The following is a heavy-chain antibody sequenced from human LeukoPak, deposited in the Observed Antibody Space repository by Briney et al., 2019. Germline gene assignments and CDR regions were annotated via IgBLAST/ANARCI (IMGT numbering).Heavy chain of an antibody. CDR3: ARKGIKQWLAPGRAFDI. CDR1: GGSFSGYY. J-gene: IGHJ3*02. CDR2: INHSGST. V-gene: IGHV4-34*01. D-gene: IGHD6-19*01. Sequence: SETLSLTCAVYGGSFSGYYWSWIRQPPGKGLEWIGEINHSGSTNYNPSLKSRVTISVDTSKNQFSLKLSSVTAADTAVYYCARKGIKQWLAPGRAFDIWGQGTMVTVSS.